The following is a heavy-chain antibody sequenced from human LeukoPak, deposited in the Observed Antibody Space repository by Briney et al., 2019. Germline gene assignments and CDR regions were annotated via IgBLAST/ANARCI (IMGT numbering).Heavy chain of an antibody. CDR1: GGSISSSNW. CDR3: ARGNLYDFWSGYLYYYYGMDV. V-gene: IGHV4-4*02. D-gene: IGHD3-3*01. Sequence: SETLSLTCAVSGGSISSSNWWSWVRQPPGKGLEWIGEIYHSGSTNYNPSLKSRVTISVDKSKNQFSLKLSSVTAADTAVYYCARGNLYDFWSGYLYYYYGMDVWGQETTVTVSS. CDR2: IYHSGST. J-gene: IGHJ6*02.